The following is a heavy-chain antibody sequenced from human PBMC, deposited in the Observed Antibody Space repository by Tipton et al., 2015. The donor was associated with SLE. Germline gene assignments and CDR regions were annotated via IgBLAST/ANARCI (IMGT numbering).Heavy chain of an antibody. D-gene: IGHD3-16*01. Sequence: GSLRLSCAASGFIFSDYYMNWIRQAPGKGLEWVSYSSSNGNTVYYADSVKGRFTISRDNAKNSLYLQMNSLRAEDTAVYYCARGALDVWGQGTTVTVSS. CDR3: ARGALDV. CDR1: GFIFSDYY. V-gene: IGHV3-11*01. J-gene: IGHJ6*02. CDR2: SSSNGNTV.